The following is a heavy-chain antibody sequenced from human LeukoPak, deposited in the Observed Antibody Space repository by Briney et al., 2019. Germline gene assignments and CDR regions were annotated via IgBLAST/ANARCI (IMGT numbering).Heavy chain of an antibody. CDR1: GFTVSSKY. J-gene: IGHJ5*02. CDR3: ARGRFWSGYDRRFDP. Sequence: GGSLRLSCAASGFTVSSKYMTWVRQAPGKGLEWVSVIYSGGTTYYADSVKGRFTISRDNSKNTLFLQMNRLRAEDTAVYYCARGRFWSGYDRRFDPWGQGTLVTVSS. V-gene: IGHV3-66*01. CDR2: IYSGGTT. D-gene: IGHD3-3*01.